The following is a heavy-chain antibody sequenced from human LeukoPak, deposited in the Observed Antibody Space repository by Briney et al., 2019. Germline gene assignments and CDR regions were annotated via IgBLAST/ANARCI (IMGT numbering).Heavy chain of an antibody. CDR2: ISGSGGST. V-gene: IGHV3-23*01. CDR1: GFTFSSYA. J-gene: IGHJ4*02. D-gene: IGHD5-18*01. Sequence: PGGSLRLSCAASGFTFSSYAMSWVRQAPGKGLEWVSAISGSGGSTYYADSVKGRFTISRDNSKNTLYLQMNSLRAEDTAVYYCAKDLYGYSYGDIDYRGQGTLVTVSS. CDR3: AKDLYGYSYGDIDY.